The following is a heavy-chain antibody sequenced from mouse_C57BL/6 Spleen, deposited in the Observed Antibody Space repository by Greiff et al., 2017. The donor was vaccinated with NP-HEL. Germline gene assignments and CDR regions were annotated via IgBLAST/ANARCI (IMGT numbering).Heavy chain of an antibody. CDR1: GYTFTSYW. CDR3: ARGRDAFYAMDY. Sequence: QVQLQQPGAELVRPGTSVKLSCKASGYTFTSYWMHWVKQRPGQGLEWIGVIDPSDSYTNYNQKFKGKATLTVDTSSSTAYMQLSSLTSEDSAVYYCARGRDAFYAMDYWGQGTSVTVSS. V-gene: IGHV1-59*01. CDR2: IDPSDSYT. J-gene: IGHJ4*01.